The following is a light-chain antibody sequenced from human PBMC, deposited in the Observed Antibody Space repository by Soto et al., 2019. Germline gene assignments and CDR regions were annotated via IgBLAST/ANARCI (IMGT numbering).Light chain of an antibody. CDR2: AAS. CDR1: QSISSH. J-gene: IGKJ1*01. CDR3: QQSYSTPRT. Sequence: DIQMTQSPSSLSASVGDRVTITCRASQSISSHLNWYQQKPGKAPKLLIFAASSLQSGVPSTFSGSGSGTDFTLTITSLQPEDFATNYCQQSYSTPRTFGQGTKVEIK. V-gene: IGKV1-39*01.